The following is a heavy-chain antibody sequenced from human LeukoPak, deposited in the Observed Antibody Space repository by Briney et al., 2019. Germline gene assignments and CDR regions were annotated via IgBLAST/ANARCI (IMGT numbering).Heavy chain of an antibody. CDR3: ARGGYNSSWYWFDP. D-gene: IGHD6-13*01. V-gene: IGHV1-2*02. Sequence: ASVKVSCKASGYTFTGYYMYWVRQAPGQGLEWMGWINPDSGGINYAQKFQGRVTMTRYTSISTAYMELSRLTSDDTAVYYCARGGYNSSWYWFDPWGQGTLVTVSS. CDR1: GYTFTGYY. CDR2: INPDSGGI. J-gene: IGHJ5*02.